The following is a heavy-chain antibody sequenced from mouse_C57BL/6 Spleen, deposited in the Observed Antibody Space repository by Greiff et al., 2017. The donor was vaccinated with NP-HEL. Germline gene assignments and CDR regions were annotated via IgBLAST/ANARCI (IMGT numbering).Heavy chain of an antibody. D-gene: IGHD3-3*01. CDR2: ISDGGSYT. CDR3: ARGRGVDY. Sequence: EVQVVESGGGLVKPGGSLKLSCAASGFTFSSYAMSWVRQTPEKRLEWVATISDGGSYTYYPDKVKGRFTLSRDHAKNNLYLQMSHLKSEDAAMYYCARGRGVDYWGQGTTLTVSS. J-gene: IGHJ2*01. V-gene: IGHV5-4*01. CDR1: GFTFSSYA.